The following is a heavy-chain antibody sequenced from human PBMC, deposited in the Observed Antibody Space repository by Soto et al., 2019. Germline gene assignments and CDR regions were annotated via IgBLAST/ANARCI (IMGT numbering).Heavy chain of an antibody. CDR1: GYTFTSSY. CDR2: INPSGGST. D-gene: IGHD6-13*01. J-gene: IGHJ6*02. V-gene: IGHV1-46*01. CDR3: ARAGIASSFPLPHYGMDV. Sequence: ASVKVSCKASGYTFTSSYMHWVRQAPGQGLEWMGIINPSGGSTSYAQKFQGRVTMTRDTSTSTVYMELSSLRSEDTAVYYCARAGIASSFPLPHYGMDVWGQGTTVTVSS.